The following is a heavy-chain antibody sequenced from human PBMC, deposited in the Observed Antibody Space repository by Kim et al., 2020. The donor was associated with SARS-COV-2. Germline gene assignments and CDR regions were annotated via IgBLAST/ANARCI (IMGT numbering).Heavy chain of an antibody. CDR1: GGSISSSSYY. J-gene: IGHJ4*02. CDR2: IYYSGST. D-gene: IGHD7-27*01. V-gene: IGHV4-39*01. CDR3: ARQPLTGGYYFDY. Sequence: SETLSLTCTVSGGSISSSSYYWGWIRQPPGKGLEWIGSIYYSGSTYYNPSLKSRVTISVDTSKNQFSLKLSSVTAADTAVYYCARQPLTGGYYFDYWGQGTLVTVSS.